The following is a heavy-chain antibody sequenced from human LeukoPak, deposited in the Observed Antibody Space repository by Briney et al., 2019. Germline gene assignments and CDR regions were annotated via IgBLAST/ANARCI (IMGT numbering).Heavy chain of an antibody. Sequence: ASVKVSCTASGYTFTSYDINWVRQAPGQGLEWMGWMNPNSGNTGYAQTFQGRVTITRNTSISTAYMELSSLRSEDTAVYYCAVYYGSGSYWGQGTLVTVSS. CDR1: GYTFTSYD. V-gene: IGHV1-8*01. CDR2: MNPNSGNT. J-gene: IGHJ4*02. CDR3: AVYYGSGSY. D-gene: IGHD3-10*01.